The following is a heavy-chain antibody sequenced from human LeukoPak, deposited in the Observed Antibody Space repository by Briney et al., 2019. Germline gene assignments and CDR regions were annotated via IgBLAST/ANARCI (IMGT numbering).Heavy chain of an antibody. D-gene: IGHD3-22*01. J-gene: IGHJ4*02. CDR1: GGTFSNYT. Sequence: ASVKVSCKTSGGTFSNYTISWVRQAPGQGLEWMGRISAYNGNTNYAQKLQGRVTMTIDTSTSTVYMELRSLRSDDTAVYYCARDPIRNYYDSSGYYYRDWGQGTLVTVSS. CDR2: ISAYNGNT. V-gene: IGHV1-18*01. CDR3: ARDPIRNYYDSSGYYYRD.